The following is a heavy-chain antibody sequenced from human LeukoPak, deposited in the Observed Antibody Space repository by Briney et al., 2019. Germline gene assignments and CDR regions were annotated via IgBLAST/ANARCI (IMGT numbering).Heavy chain of an antibody. D-gene: IGHD2-2*01. J-gene: IGHJ5*02. Sequence: GGSLRLSCAASGFTFSSYSMNWVRQAPGKGLEWVSSISSSSSYIYYADSVKGRFTISRDNAKNSLYLQMNSLRAEDTAVYYCAKDIEDDYCSSTSCAVGWFDPWGQGTLVTVSS. V-gene: IGHV3-21*04. CDR3: AKDIEDDYCSSTSCAVGWFDP. CDR1: GFTFSSYS. CDR2: ISSSSSYI.